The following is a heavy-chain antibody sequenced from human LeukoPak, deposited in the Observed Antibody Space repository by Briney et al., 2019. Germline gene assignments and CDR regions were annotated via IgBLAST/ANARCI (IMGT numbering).Heavy chain of an antibody. CDR3: ARAKGSSWYSLDYYYYMDV. Sequence: SSETLSLTCAVYGGSFSGYYWSWIRQPAGKGLEWIGRIYTSGSTNYNPSLKSRVTISVDTSKNQFSLKLSSVTAADTAVYYCARAKGSSWYSLDYYYYMDVWGKGTTVTISS. D-gene: IGHD6-13*01. CDR2: IYTSGST. CDR1: GGSFSGYY. V-gene: IGHV4-59*10. J-gene: IGHJ6*03.